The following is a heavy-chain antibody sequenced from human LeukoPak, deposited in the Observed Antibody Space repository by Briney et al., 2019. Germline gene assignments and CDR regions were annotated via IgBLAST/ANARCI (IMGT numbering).Heavy chain of an antibody. CDR3: ARDKTYTSSADS. Sequence: PGGSLRLSCAASGFTFSSYWMNWVRQAPGKGLEWVANIKQDGSEKYYVDSMKGRFIISRDNAKNSLYLQKNSLRAEDAAVYYCARDKTYTSSADSWGQGTLVTVSS. D-gene: IGHD2-2*02. CDR1: GFTFSSYW. V-gene: IGHV3-7*01. CDR2: IKQDGSEK. J-gene: IGHJ4*02.